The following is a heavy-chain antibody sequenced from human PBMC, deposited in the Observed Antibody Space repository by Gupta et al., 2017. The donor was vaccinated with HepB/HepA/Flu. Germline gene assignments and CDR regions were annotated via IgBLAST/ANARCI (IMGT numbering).Heavy chain of an antibody. CDR1: GFTFDDSA. V-gene: IGHV3-9*01. D-gene: IGHD5-18*01. CDR3: AKDLDYGGYSYGIDY. CDR2: ISWNSGSI. Sequence: EVQLVESGGGLVQPGRSLRLSCAASGFTFDDSAMHWVRQAPGKGLEWVSGISWNSGSIGYADSVKGRFTISRDNAKNSLYLQMNSLRAEDTALYYCAKDLDYGGYSYGIDYWGQGTLVTVSS. J-gene: IGHJ4*02.